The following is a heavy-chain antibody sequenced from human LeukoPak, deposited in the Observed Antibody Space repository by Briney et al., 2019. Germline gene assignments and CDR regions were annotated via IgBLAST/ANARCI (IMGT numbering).Heavy chain of an antibody. CDR1: GGSISSYY. J-gene: IGHJ6*02. V-gene: IGHV4-59*01. Sequence: SETLSLTCTVSGGSISSYYWSWIRQPPGKGLEWIGYIYYSGSTNYNPSLKSRVTISVDTSKNQFSLKLSSVTAADTAVYYRARESGAGYNSYYYYGMDVWGQGTTVTVSS. CDR3: ARESGAGYNSYYYYGMDV. D-gene: IGHD5-24*01. CDR2: IYYSGST.